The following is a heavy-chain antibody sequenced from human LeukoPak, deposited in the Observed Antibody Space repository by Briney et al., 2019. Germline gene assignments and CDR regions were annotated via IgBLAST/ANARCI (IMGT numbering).Heavy chain of an antibody. Sequence: YPGGSLRLSCAASGFTFSSYSMNRVRQAPGKGLEWVSYISSSSSTIYYADSVKGRFTISRDNAKNSLYLQMNSLRAEDTAVYYCASLRHSSFDYWGQGTLVTVSS. CDR2: ISSSSSTI. CDR1: GFTFSSYS. D-gene: IGHD6-6*01. J-gene: IGHJ4*02. V-gene: IGHV3-48*04. CDR3: ASLRHSSFDY.